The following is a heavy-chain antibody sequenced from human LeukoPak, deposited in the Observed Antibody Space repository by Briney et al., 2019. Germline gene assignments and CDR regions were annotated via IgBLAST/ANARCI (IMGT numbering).Heavy chain of an antibody. CDR3: ARGDYDFWSGYYPNYYYYYMDV. CDR2: MNPNSGNT. J-gene: IGHJ6*03. CDR1: GYTFTSYD. Sequence: ASVKVSCKASGYTFTSYDINWVRQATGQGLEWMGWMNPNSGNTGYAQKFQGRVTITRNTSISTAYMELSSLRSEDTAVYYCARGDYDFWSGYYPNYYYYYMDVWGKGTTVTVSS. D-gene: IGHD3-3*01. V-gene: IGHV1-8*03.